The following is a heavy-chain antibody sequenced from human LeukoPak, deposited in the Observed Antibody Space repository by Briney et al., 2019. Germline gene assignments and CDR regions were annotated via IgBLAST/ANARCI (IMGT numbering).Heavy chain of an antibody. CDR2: IKQDGSEK. Sequence: GESLRLSCAASGFTFSSYWMSWVRQAPGKGLEWVANIKQDGSEKYYVDSVKGRFTISRDNAKNSLYLQMNNLRAEDTAVYYCARGAIAYCGGDCPSDYWGQGTLVTVSS. V-gene: IGHV3-7*01. D-gene: IGHD2-21*02. CDR3: ARGAIAYCGGDCPSDY. CDR1: GFTFSSYW. J-gene: IGHJ4*02.